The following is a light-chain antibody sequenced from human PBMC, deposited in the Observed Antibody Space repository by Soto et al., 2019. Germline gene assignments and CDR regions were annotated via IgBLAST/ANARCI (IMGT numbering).Light chain of an antibody. CDR2: AAS. V-gene: IGKV1-39*01. J-gene: IGKJ1*01. CDR3: QQSFSPPWT. Sequence: IQMTQSPSSLSASVGDRVTITCRASQSISNYLNWYQQKPGKAPKLLIYAASSMQSGVPSRFSGSGSETDFTLPISSLQPDDSATYDCQQSFSPPWTFGQGTKVEV. CDR1: QSISNY.